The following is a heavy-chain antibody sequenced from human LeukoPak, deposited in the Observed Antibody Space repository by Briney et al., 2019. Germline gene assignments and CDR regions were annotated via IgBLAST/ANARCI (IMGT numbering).Heavy chain of an antibody. Sequence: SETLSLTCTVSGGSISSYYWSWIRQPAGKGLEWIWRIYTSGSTNYNPSPKSRVTMSVDTSKNQFSLKLSSVTAADTAVYYCARVGAAVAAHTYYYYYMDVWGKGTTVTVSS. D-gene: IGHD6-19*01. CDR3: ARVGAAVAAHTYYYYYMDV. J-gene: IGHJ6*03. CDR2: IYTSGST. V-gene: IGHV4-4*07. CDR1: GGSISSYY.